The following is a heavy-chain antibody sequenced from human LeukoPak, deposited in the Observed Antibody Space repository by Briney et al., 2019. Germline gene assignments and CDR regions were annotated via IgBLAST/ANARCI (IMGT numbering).Heavy chain of an antibody. D-gene: IGHD1-26*01. Sequence: GASVKVSCKASGYTFTGYYMHWVRQAPRQGLEWMGWINPNSGGTNYAQKFQGRVTMTRDTSISTAYMELSRLRSDDTAVYYCARAMWELPQSPDYWGQGALVTVSS. CDR3: ARAMWELPQSPDY. CDR2: INPNSGGT. V-gene: IGHV1-2*02. J-gene: IGHJ4*02. CDR1: GYTFTGYY.